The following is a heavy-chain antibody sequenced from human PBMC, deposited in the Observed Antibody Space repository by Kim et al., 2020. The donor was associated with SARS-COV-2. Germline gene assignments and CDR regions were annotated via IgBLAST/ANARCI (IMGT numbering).Heavy chain of an antibody. CDR2: IYYSGST. V-gene: IGHV4-30-4*01. D-gene: IGHD3-10*01. CDR3: ARGAVTMVRGVIKNPVDY. Sequence: SETLSLTCTVSGGSISSGDYYWSWIRQPPGKGLEWIGYIYYSGSTYYNPSLKSRVTISVDTSKNQFSLKLSSVTAADTAVYYCARGAVTMVRGVIKNPVDYWGQGTLVTVSS. J-gene: IGHJ4*02. CDR1: GGSISSGDYY.